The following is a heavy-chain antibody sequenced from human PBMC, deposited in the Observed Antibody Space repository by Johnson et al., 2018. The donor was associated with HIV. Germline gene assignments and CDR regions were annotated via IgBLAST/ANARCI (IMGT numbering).Heavy chain of an antibody. D-gene: IGHD1-20*01. J-gene: IGHJ3*02. CDR1: GFTFSSYG. CDR2: IWYDGSNK. Sequence: QVQLVESGGGVVQPGRSLRLSCAASGFTFSSYGMHWVRQAPGKGLEWVAVIWYDGSNKYYADSVKGRFTISRDNAKNSLYLQMNSLGAEDTAVYYCASADYNWVSPCAFDSWGQGTTVTVSS. V-gene: IGHV3-33*03. CDR3: ASADYNWVSPCAFDS.